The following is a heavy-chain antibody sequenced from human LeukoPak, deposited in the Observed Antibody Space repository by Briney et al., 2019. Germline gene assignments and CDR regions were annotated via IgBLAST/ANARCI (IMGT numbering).Heavy chain of an antibody. CDR2: ISHTSDSI. CDR3: ARATRNGYDY. Sequence: GGSLRLSCVASGFTFRIYGMNWVRQAPGKGPEWVSYISHTSDSILYADSVKGRFAMSRDNAKKSLYLQMNSLRAEDSAVYYCARATRNGYDYWGQGTLVTVSS. V-gene: IGHV3-48*01. CDR1: GFTFRIYG. D-gene: IGHD5-24*01. J-gene: IGHJ4*02.